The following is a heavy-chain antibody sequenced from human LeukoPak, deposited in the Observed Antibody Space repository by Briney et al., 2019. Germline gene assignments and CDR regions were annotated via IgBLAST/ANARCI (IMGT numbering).Heavy chain of an antibody. CDR3: TSLGGNAAGY. V-gene: IGHV3-53*01. Sequence: GGSLRLSCAASGFTVSSNFMTWVRQAPGKGLEWISMLYSGDDSYYADSVKGRFTTSRDTSKNTLSLQMNSLRAEDTAMYYCTSLGGNAAGYWGQGTLVTVSS. CDR2: LYSGDDS. CDR1: GFTVSSNF. D-gene: IGHD1-14*01. J-gene: IGHJ4*02.